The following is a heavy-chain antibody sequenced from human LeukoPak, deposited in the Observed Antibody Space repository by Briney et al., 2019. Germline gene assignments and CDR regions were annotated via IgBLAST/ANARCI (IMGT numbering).Heavy chain of an antibody. Sequence: GGSVRLLCAACGFTFSRYWMYWVRHAPGKGGVWVTRFKSEGSHTICGDCVKGRFTISSDIAKNTLFLQMSNLRAEDTAFYYCARDAEDSSGWSFDYWGHGTLVTVSS. CDR2: FKSEGSHT. CDR3: ARDAEDSSGWSFDY. J-gene: IGHJ4*01. CDR1: GFTFSRYW. V-gene: IGHV3-74*01. D-gene: IGHD6-19*01.